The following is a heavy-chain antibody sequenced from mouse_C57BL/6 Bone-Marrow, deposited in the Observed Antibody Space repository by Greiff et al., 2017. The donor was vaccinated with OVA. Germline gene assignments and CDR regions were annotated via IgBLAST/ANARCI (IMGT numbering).Heavy chain of an antibody. J-gene: IGHJ1*03. CDR2: IYPGSGNT. D-gene: IGHD1-1*01. Sequence: QVQLQQSGAELVRPGASVKLSCKASGYTFTDYYINWVKQRPGQGLEWIARIYPGSGNTYYNEKFKGKATLTAEKSSSTAYMQLSSLTSEDSAVYFCARGTTTVRYWYFDVWGTGTTVTVSS. CDR1: GYTFTDYY. V-gene: IGHV1-76*01. CDR3: ARGTTTVRYWYFDV.